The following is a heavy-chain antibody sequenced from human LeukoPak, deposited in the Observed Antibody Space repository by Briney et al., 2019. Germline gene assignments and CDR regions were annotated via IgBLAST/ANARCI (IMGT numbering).Heavy chain of an antibody. Sequence: GGSLRLSCAVSGFTVSTNDMSWVRQAPGKGLEWVSLLYSGGSTYYADSVKGRFTISRDNSKNTLYLQMNSLRAEDTAVYYCARGSGYFDAFDIWGQGTMVTVSS. V-gene: IGHV3-53*01. J-gene: IGHJ3*02. CDR3: ARGSGYFDAFDI. CDR2: LYSGGST. D-gene: IGHD3-22*01. CDR1: GFTVSTND.